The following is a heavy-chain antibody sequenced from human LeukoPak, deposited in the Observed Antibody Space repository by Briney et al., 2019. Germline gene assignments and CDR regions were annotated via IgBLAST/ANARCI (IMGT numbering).Heavy chain of an antibody. J-gene: IGHJ3*02. CDR1: GYTFTGYY. D-gene: IGHD3-22*01. Sequence: ASVKVSCKASGYTFTGYYMHWVRQAPGQGLEWMGWINPNSGGTNYAQKFQGRVTMTRDTSISTAYMELSRLRSEDTAVYYCANDYYDSSGYRHDAFDIWGQGTMVTVPS. V-gene: IGHV1-2*02. CDR3: ANDYYDSSGYRHDAFDI. CDR2: INPNSGGT.